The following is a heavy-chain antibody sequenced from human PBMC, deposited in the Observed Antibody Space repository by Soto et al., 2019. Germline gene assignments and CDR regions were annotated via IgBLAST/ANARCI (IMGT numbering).Heavy chain of an antibody. D-gene: IGHD3-10*01. Sequence: ASETLSLTCTVSGGSISSYYWSWSRQPPGKGLEWIGYIYYSGSTNYNPSLKSRVTISVDTSKNQFSLKLSSVTAADTAVYYCARVYYGSGRKLDYYCMDVWGKGTTVTVSS. CDR1: GGSISSYY. J-gene: IGHJ6*03. V-gene: IGHV4-59*01. CDR2: IYYSGST. CDR3: ARVYYGSGRKLDYYCMDV.